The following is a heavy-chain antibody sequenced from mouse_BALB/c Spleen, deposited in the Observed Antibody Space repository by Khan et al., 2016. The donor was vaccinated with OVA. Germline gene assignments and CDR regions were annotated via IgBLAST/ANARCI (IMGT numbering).Heavy chain of an antibody. V-gene: IGHV2-9-2*01. CDR2: IWTGGGT. D-gene: IGHD1-3*01. CDR1: GFSLTSYD. Sequence: QVQLKQSGPGLVAPSQSLSIACTVSGFSLTSYDINWIRQPPGKGLEWLGVIWTGGGTNYYSAFTSRLSISTGNSKSKVFLKMSSLQTDDTAIYDCVRAAYNDWFAYWGQGTHVTVSA. J-gene: IGHJ3*01. CDR3: VRAAYNDWFAY.